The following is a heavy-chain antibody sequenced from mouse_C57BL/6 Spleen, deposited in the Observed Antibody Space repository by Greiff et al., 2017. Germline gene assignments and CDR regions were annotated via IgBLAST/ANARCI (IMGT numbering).Heavy chain of an antibody. Sequence: EVKLVESGPGLVKPSQSLSLTCSVTGYSITSGYYWNWIRQFPGNKLEWMGYISYDGSNNYNPSLKNRISITRDTSKNQFFLKLNSVTTEDTATYYCAGGGRYDYDGSPWFAYWGQGTLVTVSA. CDR1: GYSITSGYY. CDR3: AGGGRYDYDGSPWFAY. D-gene: IGHD2-4*01. V-gene: IGHV3-6*01. CDR2: ISYDGSN. J-gene: IGHJ3*01.